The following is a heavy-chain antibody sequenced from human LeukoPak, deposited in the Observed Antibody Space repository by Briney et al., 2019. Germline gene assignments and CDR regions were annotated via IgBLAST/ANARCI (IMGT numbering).Heavy chain of an antibody. CDR3: ARGYSGSYYYLDY. V-gene: IGHV4-39*07. D-gene: IGHD1-26*01. Sequence: PSETLSLTCTVSGGSISSSSYYWGWIRQPPGKGLEWIGSIYYSGSTYYNPSLKSRVTISVDTSKNQFSLKLSSVTAADTAVYYCARGYSGSYYYLDYWGQGTLVTVSS. J-gene: IGHJ4*02. CDR2: IYYSGST. CDR1: GGSISSSSYY.